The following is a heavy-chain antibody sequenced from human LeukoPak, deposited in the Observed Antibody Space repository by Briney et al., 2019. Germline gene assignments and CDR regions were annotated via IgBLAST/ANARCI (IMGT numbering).Heavy chain of an antibody. V-gene: IGHV1-2*02. D-gene: IGHD2-15*01. J-gene: IGHJ3*02. Sequence: ASVKVSCKASGYTFTGYYMHWVRQAPGQGLEWMGWINPNSGGTNYAQKFQGRVTMTRDTSISTAYMELSRLRSDDTAVYYCASLEGYCSGGSCYPRDAFDIWGQGTMVTVSS. CDR3: ASLEGYCSGGSCYPRDAFDI. CDR1: GYTFTGYY. CDR2: INPNSGGT.